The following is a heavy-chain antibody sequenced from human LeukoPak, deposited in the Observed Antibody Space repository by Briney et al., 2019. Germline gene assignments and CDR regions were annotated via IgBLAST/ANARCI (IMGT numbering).Heavy chain of an antibody. J-gene: IGHJ4*02. CDR1: GDSVSIYY. V-gene: IGHV4-59*08. CDR3: VRHSRVVAFDY. D-gene: IGHD2-15*01. CDR2: IYYTGNT. Sequence: SETLSLTCTVSGDSVSIYYWSWIRQPPGKGLEWIGYIYYTGNTNYNPSLKSRVTISEDTSKNQVSLELNSVTAADTAVYYCVRHSRVVAFDYWGQGNLVTVSS.